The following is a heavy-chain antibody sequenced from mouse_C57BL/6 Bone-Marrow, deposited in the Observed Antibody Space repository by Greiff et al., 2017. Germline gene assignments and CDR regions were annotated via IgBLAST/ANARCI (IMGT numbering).Heavy chain of an antibody. D-gene: IGHD1-1*01. J-gene: IGHJ3*01. CDR1: GYTFTSYG. CDR2: IYPRSGNT. CDR3: ARSDYYGSSWFAY. Sequence: VQLQQSGAELARPGASVKLSCKASGYTFTSYGISWVKQRTGQGLEWIGEIYPRSGNTYYNEKFKGKATLPADKSSSTAYMELRSLTSEDSAVYFCARSDYYGSSWFAYWGKGTLVTVSA. V-gene: IGHV1-81*01.